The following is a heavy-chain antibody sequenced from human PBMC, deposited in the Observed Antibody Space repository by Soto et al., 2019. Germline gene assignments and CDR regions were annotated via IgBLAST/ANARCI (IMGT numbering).Heavy chain of an antibody. V-gene: IGHV6-1*01. J-gene: IGHJ6*03. CDR3: AGTTSLQWYYMDV. D-gene: IGHD1-7*01. Sequence: TIPLTDDRSRNNVASKSAACNSSRPSPTKTLELLCRTYYRSRWYNDYAVSVKSRITVNLDTSKNQFSLHLNSVTPEDTAVYYCAGTTSLQWYYMDVWDKGNTVTVSS. CDR1: RNNVASKSAA. CDR2: TYYRSRWYN.